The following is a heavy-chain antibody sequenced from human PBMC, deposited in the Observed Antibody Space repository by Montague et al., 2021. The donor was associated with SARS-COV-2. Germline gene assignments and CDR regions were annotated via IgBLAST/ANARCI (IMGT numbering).Heavy chain of an antibody. D-gene: IGHD3-3*01. V-gene: IGHV4-34*01. CDR2: INQSGST. Sequence: SETLSLTCAVYGGSFSGYDWTWIRQSPGKGLELVGEINQSGSTKYKPSLKSRVAISVDTSKNQFSLRLTSVTAAGTAVYYCARGIMCITMMVVIMTGASNWLDAWGQGTLVTVSP. J-gene: IGHJ5*02. CDR3: ARGIMCITMMVVIMTGASNWLDA. CDR1: GGSFSGYD.